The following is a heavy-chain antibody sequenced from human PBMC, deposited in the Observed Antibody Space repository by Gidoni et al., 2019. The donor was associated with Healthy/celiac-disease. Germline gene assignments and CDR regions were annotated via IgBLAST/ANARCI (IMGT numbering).Heavy chain of an antibody. D-gene: IGHD3-10*01. CDR3: ARDFWDMVRGVDNWFDP. V-gene: IGHV3-33*01. CDR1: GFTFSSYG. CDR2: IWYDGSNK. Sequence: QVQLVESGGGVVQPGRSLRLSCAASGFTFSSYGMHWVRQAPGKGLEWVAVIWYDGSNKYYADSVKGRFTISRDNSKNTLYLQMNSLRAEDTAVYYCARDFWDMVRGVDNWFDPWGQGTLVTVSS. J-gene: IGHJ5*02.